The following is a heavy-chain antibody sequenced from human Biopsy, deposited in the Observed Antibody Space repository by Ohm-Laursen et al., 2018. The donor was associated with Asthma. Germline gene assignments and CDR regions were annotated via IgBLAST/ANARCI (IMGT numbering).Heavy chain of an antibody. V-gene: IGHV1-69*13. D-gene: IGHD2-2*01. CDR3: ARKAGSCISRTCYSLDF. J-gene: IGHJ4*02. CDR1: GGTFNTYV. Sequence: SVKVSCKSLGGTFNTYVIGWVRQAPGQGLEWMGGINSVFGTTTYPQKFQDRVTITADGSTSTVYMELSSLRSEDTAVYYCARKAGSCISRTCYSLDFWGRGTLVTVSS. CDR2: INSVFGTT.